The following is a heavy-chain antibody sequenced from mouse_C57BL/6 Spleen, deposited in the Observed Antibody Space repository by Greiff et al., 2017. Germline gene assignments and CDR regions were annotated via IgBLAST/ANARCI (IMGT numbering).Heavy chain of an antibody. CDR2: IDPETGGT. V-gene: IGHV1-15*01. CDR3: TRSSNYVGGYYFDY. J-gene: IGHJ2*01. D-gene: IGHD2-5*01. CDR1: GYTFTDYE. Sequence: QVQLKESGAELVRPGASVTLSCKASGYTFTDYEMHWVKQTPVHGLEWIGAIDPETGGTAYNQKFKGKAILTADKSSSTAYMELRSLTSADSAVYYCTRSSNYVGGYYFDYWGQGTTLTVSS.